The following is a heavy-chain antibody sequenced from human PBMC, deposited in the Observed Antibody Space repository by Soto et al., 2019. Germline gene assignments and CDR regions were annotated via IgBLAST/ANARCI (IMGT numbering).Heavy chain of an antibody. CDR1: GYTLTELS. D-gene: IGHD3-9*01. J-gene: IGHJ3*02. Sequence: GASVKVSCKVSGYTLTELSMHWVRQAPGKGLEWMGGFDPEDGETIYAQKFQGRVTITADKSTSTAYMELSSLRSEDTAVYYCARANYDITTGWSRAFDIWGQGTLVTVSS. V-gene: IGHV1-24*01. CDR2: FDPEDGET. CDR3: ARANYDITTGWSRAFDI.